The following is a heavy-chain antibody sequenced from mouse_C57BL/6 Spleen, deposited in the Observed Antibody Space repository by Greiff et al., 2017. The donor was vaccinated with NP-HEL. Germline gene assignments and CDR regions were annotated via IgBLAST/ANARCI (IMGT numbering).Heavy chain of an antibody. J-gene: IGHJ1*03. D-gene: IGHD1-1*01. CDR1: GYTFTSYW. V-gene: IGHV1-69*01. Sequence: QVQLQQPGAELVMPGASVKLSCKASGYTFTSYWMHWVKQRPGQGLEWIGEIDPSDSYTNYNQKFKGKATLTVDKSSSTAYMQVSSLTSEDSAVYYCARGGNYGWYFGVWGTATTVTVSS. CDR3: ARGGNYGWYFGV. CDR2: IDPSDSYT.